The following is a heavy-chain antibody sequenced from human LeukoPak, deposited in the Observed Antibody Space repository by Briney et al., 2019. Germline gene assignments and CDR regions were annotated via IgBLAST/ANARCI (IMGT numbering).Heavy chain of an antibody. CDR3: AKDYYYGSGSYTGFDY. CDR1: GFTFSSYA. V-gene: IGHV3-23*01. D-gene: IGHD3-10*01. Sequence: GGALRLSCAASGFTFSSYAMSWVRQAPGKGLEWVSAISGSGGSTYYADSVKGRFTISRDNSKNTLYLQMNSLRAEDTAVYYCAKDYYYGSGSYTGFDYWGQGTLVTVSS. J-gene: IGHJ4*02. CDR2: ISGSGGST.